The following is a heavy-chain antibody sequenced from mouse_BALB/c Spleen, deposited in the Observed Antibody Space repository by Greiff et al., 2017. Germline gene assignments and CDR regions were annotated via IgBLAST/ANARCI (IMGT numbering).Heavy chain of an antibody. D-gene: IGHD2-4*01. CDR2: ISDGGSYT. CDR1: GFTFSDYY. Sequence: EVKVVESGGGLVKPGGSLKLSCAASGFTFSDYYMYWVRQTPEKRLEWVATISDGGSYTYYPDSVKGRFTISRDNAKNNLYLQMSSLKSEDTAMYYCARGGITTGYAMDYWGQGTSVTVSS. J-gene: IGHJ4*01. CDR3: ARGGITTGYAMDY. V-gene: IGHV5-4*02.